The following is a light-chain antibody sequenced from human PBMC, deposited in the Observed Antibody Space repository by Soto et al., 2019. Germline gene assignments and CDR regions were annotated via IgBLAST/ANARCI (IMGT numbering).Light chain of an antibody. Sequence: QSVLTQPASVSGSPGQSITISCTGTSSDVGGYIYVSWYQHHPGKAPKLIIYEVSNRPLGVSNRFSGSRSENTASLTISGLQAEDEAIYYCSSYSTPTQGVFFGGGTQLTVL. CDR2: EVS. V-gene: IGLV2-14*01. CDR1: SSDVGGYIY. CDR3: SSYSTPTQGVF. J-gene: IGLJ2*01.